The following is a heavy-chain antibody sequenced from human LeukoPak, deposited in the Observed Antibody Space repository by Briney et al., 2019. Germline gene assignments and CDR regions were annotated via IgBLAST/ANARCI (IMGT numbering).Heavy chain of an antibody. CDR2: INHSGST. CDR3: ARELPPFGRYYGSGRTRGNWFDP. Sequence: SETLSLTCAVSGGSFSGSYCSWIRQPPGKGLEWIGEINHSGSTNYNPSPKSRVNISVDTSKNQFSLKLSCVTAADTAVYYCARELPPFGRYYGSGRTRGNWFDPWGQGTLVTVSS. V-gene: IGHV4-34*01. CDR1: GGSFSGSY. J-gene: IGHJ5*02. D-gene: IGHD3-10*01.